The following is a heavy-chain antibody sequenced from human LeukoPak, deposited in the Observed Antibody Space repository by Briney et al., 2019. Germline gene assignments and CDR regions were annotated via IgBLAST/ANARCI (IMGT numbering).Heavy chain of an antibody. CDR1: GFTFGTYT. Sequence: GGSLRLSCAASGFTFGTYTMNWVRQAPGKGLEWVSTVSDSSDVHYSDSVKGRFTISRDNARNSLYLQMNSLRDEDTAVYYCARDGLHTAHFDYWGQGTLVTVSS. CDR3: ARDGLHTAHFDY. V-gene: IGHV3-48*02. J-gene: IGHJ4*02. D-gene: IGHD5-18*01. CDR2: VSDSSDV.